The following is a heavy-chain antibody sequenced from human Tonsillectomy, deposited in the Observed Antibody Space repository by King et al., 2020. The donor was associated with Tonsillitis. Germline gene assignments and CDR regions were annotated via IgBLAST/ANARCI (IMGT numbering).Heavy chain of an antibody. CDR2: ITYDGSNK. CDR3: AADQSPGESGGYLKY. V-gene: IGHV3-30-3*01. Sequence: VQLVESGGGVVQPGRSLRLSCAASEFTFNTYAIHWVRQAPGKGLVWVAVITYDGSNKYYADSVKGRFTISRDSSKNTLYLRMNSLMVEDTAVYYCAADQSPGESGGYLKYWGQGALVTVSS. J-gene: IGHJ4*02. D-gene: IGHD6-19*01. CDR1: EFTFNTYA.